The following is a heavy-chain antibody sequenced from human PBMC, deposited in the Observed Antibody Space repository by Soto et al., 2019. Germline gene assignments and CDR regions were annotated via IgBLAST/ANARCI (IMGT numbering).Heavy chain of an antibody. CDR3: ARILEKAAGPSYYYYGMDV. J-gene: IGHJ6*02. V-gene: IGHV2-26*01. CDR2: IFSNDEK. Sequence: SGPTLVNPTETLTLTCTVPGFSLSNARMGVSWIRQPPGKALDWLAHIFSNDEKSYSTSLKSRLTISKDTSKSQVVLTMTNMDPMDTATYYCARILEKAAGPSYYYYGMDVWGQGTTVTVSS. D-gene: IGHD6-13*01. CDR1: GFSLSNARMG.